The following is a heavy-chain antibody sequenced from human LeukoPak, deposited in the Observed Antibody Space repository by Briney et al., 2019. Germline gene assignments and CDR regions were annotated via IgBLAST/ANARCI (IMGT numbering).Heavy chain of an antibody. J-gene: IGHJ6*02. V-gene: IGHV3-23*01. CDR1: GFTFSSYA. CDR2: ISGSGGST. Sequence: GGSLRLSCAASGFTFSSYAMSWVRQAPGKGLEWVSAISGSGGSTYYADSVKGRFTISRDNSKNTLYLQMNSLRAEDTAVYYCAKGGGDGSGSYLAFYYYYYYGMDVWGQGTTVNVSS. CDR3: AKGGGDGSGSYLAFYYYYYYGMDV. D-gene: IGHD3-10*01.